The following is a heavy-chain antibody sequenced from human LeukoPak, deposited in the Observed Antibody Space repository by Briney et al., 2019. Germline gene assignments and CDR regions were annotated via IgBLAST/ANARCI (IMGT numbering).Heavy chain of an antibody. CDR2: TYYNSKWYN. J-gene: IGHJ4*02. CDR3: AKDSGWRFDH. V-gene: IGHV6-1*01. D-gene: IGHD6-19*01. CDR1: GDSVSSNSAA. Sequence: SQTLSLTCAISGDSVSSNSAAWNWIRQSPSRGPEWLGRTYYNSKWYNDYAVSLKSRITINPDTSKNQFSLQLNSVTPEDTAVYYCAKDSGWRFDHWGQGTLVTVTS.